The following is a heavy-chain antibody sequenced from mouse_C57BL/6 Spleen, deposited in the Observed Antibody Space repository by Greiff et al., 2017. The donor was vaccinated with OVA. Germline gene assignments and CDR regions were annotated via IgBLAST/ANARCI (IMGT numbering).Heavy chain of an antibody. CDR3: ARSYYSNGGYFDV. J-gene: IGHJ1*03. D-gene: IGHD2-5*01. CDR1: GYSITSGYD. Sequence: VQLKESGPGMVKPSQSLSLTCTVTGYSITSGYDWHWIRHFPGNKLEWMGYISYSGSTNYNPSLKSRISITHDTSKNHFFLKLNSVTTEDTATYYCARSYYSNGGYFDVWGTGTTVTVSS. CDR2: ISYSGST. V-gene: IGHV3-1*01.